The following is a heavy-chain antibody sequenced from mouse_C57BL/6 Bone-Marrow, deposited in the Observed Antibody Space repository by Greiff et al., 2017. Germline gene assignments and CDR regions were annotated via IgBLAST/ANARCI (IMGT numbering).Heavy chain of an antibody. V-gene: IGHV5-6*01. Sequence: EVQLVESGGDLVKPGGSLKLSCAASGFTFSSYGMSWVRQTPDKRLEWVATISSGGSYTYYPDSVKGRFTISRDNAKNTLYLQMSSLKSEDTAMYYCARLGGYDGAWFAYWGQGTLVTVSA. D-gene: IGHD2-2*01. CDR1: GFTFSSYG. J-gene: IGHJ3*01. CDR3: ARLGGYDGAWFAY. CDR2: ISSGGSYT.